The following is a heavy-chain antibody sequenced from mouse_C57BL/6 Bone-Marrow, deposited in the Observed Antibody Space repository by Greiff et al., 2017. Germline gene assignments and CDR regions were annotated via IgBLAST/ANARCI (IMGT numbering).Heavy chain of an antibody. Sequence: QVQLQQSGAELARPGASVKLSCKASGYTFTSYGISWVKQRTGPGLEWIGEIYPRSGNTYYNEKFKGKATLTADKSSSTAYMQLSSLTSEDSAVYYCALYYYGSSYYAMDYWGQGTSVTVSS. CDR1: GYTFTSYG. V-gene: IGHV1-81*01. D-gene: IGHD1-1*01. CDR3: ALYYYGSSYYAMDY. J-gene: IGHJ4*01. CDR2: IYPRSGNT.